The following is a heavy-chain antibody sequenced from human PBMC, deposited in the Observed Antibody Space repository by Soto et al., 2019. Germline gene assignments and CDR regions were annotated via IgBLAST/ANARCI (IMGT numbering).Heavy chain of an antibody. V-gene: IGHV3-23*01. CDR1: GFNFKSYA. D-gene: IGHD6-6*01. CDR2: VSGGAAT. J-gene: IGHJ4*02. Sequence: VQLLESGGGLVQPGGSLRLTCAASGFNFKSYAMNWVRQTPGKGLEWVATVSGGAATTYADSVRGRFTISRDKSGNTVSLQMNSLRAEDSAVYYCAKGSHIAARPFFFDYWGRGTLVSVSS. CDR3: AKGSHIAARPFFFDY.